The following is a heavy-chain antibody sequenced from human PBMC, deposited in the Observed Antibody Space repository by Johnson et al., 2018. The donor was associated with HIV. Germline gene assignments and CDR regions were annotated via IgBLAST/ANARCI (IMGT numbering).Heavy chain of an antibody. CDR2: ISNDGTDE. CDR3: AKDGGRWSYSFDV. J-gene: IGHJ3*01. Sequence: QVQLVESGGGVVQPGRSLRLSCAASGFTFSSYGMHWVRQAPGKGLEWVAVISNDGTDEYYADSVKGRFTISRDNSHNTLYLQMNSLRAEDTAVYYCAKDGGRWSYSFDVWGQGTMVSVSS. CDR1: GFTFSSYG. D-gene: IGHD3-16*01. V-gene: IGHV3-30*18.